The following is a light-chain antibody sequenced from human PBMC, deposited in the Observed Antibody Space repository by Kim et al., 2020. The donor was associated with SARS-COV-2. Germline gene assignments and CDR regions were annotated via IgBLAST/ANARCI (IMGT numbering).Light chain of an antibody. V-gene: IGLV3-1*01. Sequence: VSTEQTSCSTCSGNKIGDKYACWYKQKPGRSPVLVIYQDSKRPSGSPERFSGSNAGNTATLTISGTQAMDEADYYCQAGDSSTGVFGGGTQLTVL. CDR2: QDS. J-gene: IGLJ2*01. CDR3: QAGDSSTGV. CDR1: KIGDKY.